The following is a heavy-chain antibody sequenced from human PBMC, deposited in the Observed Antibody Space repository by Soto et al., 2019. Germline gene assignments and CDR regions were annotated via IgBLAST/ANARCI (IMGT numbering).Heavy chain of an antibody. D-gene: IGHD3-10*01. CDR3: ARNTYYYGSGSYGP. V-gene: IGHV4-31*03. CDR2: IYYSGST. J-gene: IGHJ5*02. CDR1: GGSISSGGYY. Sequence: SETLSLTCTVSGGSISSGGYYWSWIRQHPGKGLEWIGYIYYSGSTYYNPSLKSRVTISVDTSKNQFSLKLSSVTAADTAVYYCARNTYYYGSGSYGPWGQGTLVTVSS.